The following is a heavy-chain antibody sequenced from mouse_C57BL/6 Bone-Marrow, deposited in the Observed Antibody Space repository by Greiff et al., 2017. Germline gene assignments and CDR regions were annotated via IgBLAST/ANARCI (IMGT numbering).Heavy chain of an antibody. D-gene: IGHD2-3*01. J-gene: IGHJ3*01. Sequence: QVQLQQPGAELVMPGASVKLSCKASGYTFTSYWMHWVKQRPGQGLEWIGEIDPSDSYTNYNQKFKGKSTLTVDKSYSTAYMQLSSLTSEDSAVYNWSRDYYDGYYCSWCAYWGQGTLVTVSA. CDR2: IDPSDSYT. CDR1: GYTFTSYW. CDR3: SRDYYDGYYCSWCAY. V-gene: IGHV1-69*01.